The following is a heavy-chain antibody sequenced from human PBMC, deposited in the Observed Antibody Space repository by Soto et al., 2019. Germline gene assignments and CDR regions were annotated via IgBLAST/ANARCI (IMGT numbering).Heavy chain of an antibody. CDR1: GGSISSYY. J-gene: IGHJ4*02. CDR2: IYYSGST. Sequence: NPSETLSLTCTVSGGSISSYYWSWIRQPPGKGLEWIGYIYYSGSTNYNPSLKSRVTISVDTSKNQFSLKLSSVTAADTAVYYCARRYGPGFAYWGQGTLVTVSS. V-gene: IGHV4-59*08. CDR3: ARRYGPGFAY. D-gene: IGHD4-17*01.